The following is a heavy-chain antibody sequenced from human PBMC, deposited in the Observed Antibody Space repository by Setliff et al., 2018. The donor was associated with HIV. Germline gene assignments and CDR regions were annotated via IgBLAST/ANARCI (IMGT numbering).Heavy chain of an antibody. Sequence: TSETLSLTCTVSGDSISTDYWTWIRQPPGKGLEWIGYIYNTGSTYHSPSLESRVTISIDTSKNQFSLKLSSVTAADTAVYFCARGRGSSSSWPIDYWGQGTLVTVSS. CDR1: GDSISTDY. CDR2: IYNTGST. CDR3: ARGRGSSSSWPIDY. D-gene: IGHD6-13*01. J-gene: IGHJ4*02. V-gene: IGHV4-59*06.